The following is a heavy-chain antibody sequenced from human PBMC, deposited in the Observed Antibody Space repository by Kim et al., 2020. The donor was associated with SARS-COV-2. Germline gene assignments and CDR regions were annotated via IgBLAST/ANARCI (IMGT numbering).Heavy chain of an antibody. D-gene: IGHD3-10*01. CDR1: GGSISSSSYY. CDR3: ARLLRGVIWR. V-gene: IGHV4-39*01. CDR2: IYYSGST. Sequence: SETLSLTCTVSGGSISSSSYYWGWIRQPPGKGLEWIGSIYYSGSTYYNPSLKSRVTISVDTSKNQFSLKLSSVTAADTAVYYCARLLRGVIWRWGQGTLVTVSS. J-gene: IGHJ4*02.